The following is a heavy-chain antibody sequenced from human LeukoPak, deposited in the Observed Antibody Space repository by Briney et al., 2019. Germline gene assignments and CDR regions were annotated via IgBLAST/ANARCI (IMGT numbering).Heavy chain of an antibody. V-gene: IGHV3-21*01. CDR2: ISSSSSYI. Sequence: GGSLRLSCAASGFTFSSYWMHWVRQAPGKGLEWVSSISSSSSYIYYADSVKGRFTISRDNAKNSLYLQMNSLRAEDTAVYYCARALYSYGPNWFDPWGQGTLVTVSS. J-gene: IGHJ5*02. CDR1: GFTFSSYW. CDR3: ARALYSYGPNWFDP. D-gene: IGHD5-18*01.